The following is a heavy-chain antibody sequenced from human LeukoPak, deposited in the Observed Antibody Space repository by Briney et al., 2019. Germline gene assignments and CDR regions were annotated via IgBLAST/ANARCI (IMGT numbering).Heavy chain of an antibody. CDR2: ISSSSSSI. CDR1: GFTFRSYT. V-gene: IGHV3-21*01. D-gene: IGHD2-2*01. CDR3: ARGFCTSTSCYGSY. Sequence: GGSLRLSCAASGFTFRSYTMNWVRQAPGKGLEWVSSISSSSSSIYYADSVKGRFTISRDNAKKSLYLQMNSLRAEDTAMYYCARGFCTSTSCYGSYWGQGILVTVSS. J-gene: IGHJ4*02.